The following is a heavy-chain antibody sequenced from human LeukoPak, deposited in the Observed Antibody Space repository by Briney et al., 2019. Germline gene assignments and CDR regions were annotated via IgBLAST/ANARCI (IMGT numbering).Heavy chain of an antibody. CDR1: GFTFSSYW. J-gene: IGHJ4*02. CDR2: IGFDGSNT. D-gene: IGHD5-12*01. CDR3: AKAGSWLRLGGGFDY. Sequence: GGSLRLSCAASGFTFSSYWMSWVRQAPGKGLEWVAFIGFDGSNTYYADSIKGRSTISRDNSKNTLFLQMNSLRAEDTAVYYCAKAGSWLRLGGGFDYWGQGTLVTVSS. V-gene: IGHV3-30*02.